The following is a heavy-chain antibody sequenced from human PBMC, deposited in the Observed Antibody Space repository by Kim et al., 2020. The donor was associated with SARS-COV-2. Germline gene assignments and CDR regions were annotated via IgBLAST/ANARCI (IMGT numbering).Heavy chain of an antibody. CDR1: GFTFSSYW. Sequence: GGSLRLSCAASGFTFSSYWMSWVRQAPGKGLEWVANIKQDGSEKYYVDSVKGQFTISRDNAKNSLYLQMNSLRAEDTAVYYCARESVGEGSGWYIFDYWGQGTLVTVSS. CDR3: ARESVGEGSGWYIFDY. D-gene: IGHD6-19*01. V-gene: IGHV3-7*03. CDR2: IKQDGSEK. J-gene: IGHJ4*02.